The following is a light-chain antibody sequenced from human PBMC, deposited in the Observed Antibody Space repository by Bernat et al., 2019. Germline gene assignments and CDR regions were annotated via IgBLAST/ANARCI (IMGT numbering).Light chain of an antibody. CDR2: DTS. CDR3: QQRLIPIT. Sequence: EVVLTQSPATLSLSPGARATLSCRASQSSSSYLAWYQQKPGQAPRLLIYDTSHRATGIPARFSGSGSGTDFTLTISSLQPEDFAVYYCQQRLIPITFGRGTRLEI. CDR1: QSSSSY. V-gene: IGKV3-11*01. J-gene: IGKJ5*01.